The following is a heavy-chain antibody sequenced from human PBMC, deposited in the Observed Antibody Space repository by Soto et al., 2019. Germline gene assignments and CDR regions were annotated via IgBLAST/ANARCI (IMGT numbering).Heavy chain of an antibody. D-gene: IGHD6-13*01. J-gene: IGHJ4*02. Sequence: SVKVSCKVSGYTLTELSMHWVRQAPGKGLEWMGGFDPEDGETIYAQKFQGRVTMTEDTSTDTAYMELSSLRSEDTAVYYCATARIQYSSSWYPLFDYWGQGTLVTVSS. CDR3: ATARIQYSSSWYPLFDY. V-gene: IGHV1-24*01. CDR2: FDPEDGET. CDR1: GYTLTELS.